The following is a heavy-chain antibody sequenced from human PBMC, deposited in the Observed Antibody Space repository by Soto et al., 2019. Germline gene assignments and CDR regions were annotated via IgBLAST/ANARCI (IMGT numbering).Heavy chain of an antibody. J-gene: IGHJ2*01. CDR3: ARGVVTWYFDL. Sequence: QVQLQESGPGLVKPSGPLSITCAVSSGSISSNTWWSWVRQPPGKGLAWFGEIYHSGSTNYNPSLMSRVTISVDKSKNQFSLILSTVTAADTAVYYCARGVVTWYFDLWGRDTLVTFSS. CDR2: IYHSGST. V-gene: IGHV4-4*02. D-gene: IGHD3-10*01. CDR1: SGSISSNTW.